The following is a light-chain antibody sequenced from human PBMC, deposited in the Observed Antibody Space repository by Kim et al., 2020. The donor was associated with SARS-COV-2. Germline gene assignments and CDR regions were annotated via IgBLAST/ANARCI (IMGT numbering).Light chain of an antibody. CDR2: AAS. Sequence: DIQMTQSPSSLSASVGDRVTITCRASQDISNYVVWYQQKPGKVPKVLIYAASALHAGVPSRFSGGGFGTDLTLTISSLQPEDVATYYCQKYNAAPWTFGQGTKVDIK. CDR1: QDISNY. CDR3: QKYNAAPWT. V-gene: IGKV1-27*01. J-gene: IGKJ1*01.